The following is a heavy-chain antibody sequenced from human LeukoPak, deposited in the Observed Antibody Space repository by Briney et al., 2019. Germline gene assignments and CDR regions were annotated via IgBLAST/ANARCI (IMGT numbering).Heavy chain of an antibody. CDR2: ISYSGST. V-gene: IGHV4-31*03. CDR3: ARTLPSDFDWSTSGIFYH. D-gene: IGHD3-9*01. J-gene: IGHJ4*02. Sequence: SETLSLTCTVSGGSISSGDYYWSWIRQHPGKGLEWIGYISYSGSTYYKPSLKSRVTISVDTSKNQFSLKLSSVTAADTAVYYCARTLPSDFDWSTSGIFYHWGQGTLVTVSS. CDR1: GGSISSGDYY.